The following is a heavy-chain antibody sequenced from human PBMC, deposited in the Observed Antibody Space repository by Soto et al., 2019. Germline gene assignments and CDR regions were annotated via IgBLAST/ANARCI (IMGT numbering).Heavy chain of an antibody. CDR2: VYHSGRT. D-gene: IGHD3-22*01. CDR1: GYSITTGYY. Sequence: MASETLSLTCAVSGYSITTGYYWGWVRRPPGKGLEWIGSVYHSGRTSYNPSLESRVTISVDTSKNQFSLRLSSVTAADTAVYYCARGVNYYDSSGFYPRDYWGQGILVTVSS. V-gene: IGHV4-38-2*01. CDR3: ARGVNYYDSSGFYPRDY. J-gene: IGHJ4*02.